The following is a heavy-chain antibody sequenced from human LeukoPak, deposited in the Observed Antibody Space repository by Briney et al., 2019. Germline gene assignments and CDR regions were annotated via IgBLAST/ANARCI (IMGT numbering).Heavy chain of an antibody. CDR1: GFTFSNYW. D-gene: IGHD6-19*01. CDR2: IKNDGGT. Sequence: PGGSLRLSCAASGFTFSNYWMNWVRQAPGKGLVWVSRIKNDGGTSYADSVKGRFTISRDNSKNTLYLQMNSLRAEDTAVYYCASQYSSGWSCDYWGQGTLVTVSS. CDR3: ASQYSSGWSCDY. V-gene: IGHV3-74*01. J-gene: IGHJ4*02.